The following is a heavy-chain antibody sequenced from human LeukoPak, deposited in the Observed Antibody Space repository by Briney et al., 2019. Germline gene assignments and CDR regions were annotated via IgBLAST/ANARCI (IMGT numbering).Heavy chain of an antibody. Sequence: SQTLSLTCAISGDSVPSNSAAWNWIRQSPSRGLEWLGRTYYRSKWYNDYPVSVKSRITINPDTSKNQFSLQLNSVTPEDTAVYYCAREYYYDSSGYYHAVYFDYWGQGTLVTVSS. CDR3: AREYYYDSSGYYHAVYFDY. J-gene: IGHJ4*02. CDR2: TYYRSKWYN. V-gene: IGHV6-1*01. CDR1: GDSVPSNSAA. D-gene: IGHD3-22*01.